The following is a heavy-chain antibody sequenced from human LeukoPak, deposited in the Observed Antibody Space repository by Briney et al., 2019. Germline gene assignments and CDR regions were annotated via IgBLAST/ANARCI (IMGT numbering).Heavy chain of an antibody. CDR2: IYSGGST. J-gene: IGHJ4*02. V-gene: IGHV3-53*01. Sequence: GRSLRLSCAASGFAVSSNYMSWVRQAPGKGLEWASVIYSGGSTYYADSVKGRFTISRDNSKNTLYLQMHSLRAEDTAVYYCARDDRDGYNWGYFDYWGQGTLVTVSS. CDR1: GFAVSSNY. CDR3: ARDDRDGYNWGYFDY. D-gene: IGHD5-24*01.